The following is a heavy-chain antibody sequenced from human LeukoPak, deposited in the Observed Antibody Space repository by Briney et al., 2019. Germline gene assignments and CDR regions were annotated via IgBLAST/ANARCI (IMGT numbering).Heavy chain of an antibody. CDR1: GXTFTSYW. CDR3: ARIEGSTFDY. Sequence: GESLKISCKGSGXTFTSYWIGWVRQMPGEGLEWMGIIYPGDSKSKYNPSLQGQVTISADKSISTAYLQWSSLKASDTAIYYCARIEGSTFDYWGQGTLVTVSS. J-gene: IGHJ4*02. CDR2: IYPGDSKS. V-gene: IGHV5-51*01.